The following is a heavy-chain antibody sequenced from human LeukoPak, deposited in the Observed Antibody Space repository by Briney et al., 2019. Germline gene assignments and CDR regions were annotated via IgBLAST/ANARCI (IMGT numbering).Heavy chain of an antibody. V-gene: IGHV3-23*01. Sequence: TGGSLRLSCAASGFTFSSYAMSWVRQAPGKGLEWVSAISGSGGSTYYADSVKGRFTISRDNSKNTLYLQMNSLRAEDTAVYYCAKSRDSSSWYEGNWFDPWGQGTLVTVSS. CDR3: AKSRDSSSWYEGNWFDP. CDR2: ISGSGGST. J-gene: IGHJ5*02. D-gene: IGHD6-13*01. CDR1: GFTFSSYA.